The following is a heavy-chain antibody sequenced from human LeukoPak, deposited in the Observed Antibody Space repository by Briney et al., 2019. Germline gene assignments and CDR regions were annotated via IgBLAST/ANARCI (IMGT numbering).Heavy chain of an antibody. CDR2: IIPIFGTA. CDR1: GGTFSSYA. J-gene: IGHJ4*02. V-gene: IGHV1-69*05. CDR3: ANSWTYYYDSSGYYYGY. Sequence: SVKVSCKASGGTFSSYAISWVRQAPGQGLEWMGRIIPIFGTANYAQKFQGRVTMTTDESTSTAYMELRSLRSDDTAVYYCANSWTYYYDSSGYYYGYWGQGTLVTVSS. D-gene: IGHD3-22*01.